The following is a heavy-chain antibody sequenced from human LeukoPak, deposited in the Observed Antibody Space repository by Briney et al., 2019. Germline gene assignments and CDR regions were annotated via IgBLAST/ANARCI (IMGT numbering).Heavy chain of an antibody. CDR1: GFTFSSYA. V-gene: IGHV3-21*01. CDR3: AKGMTTVTTDHGR. D-gene: IGHD4-17*01. CDR2: ISSSSSYI. Sequence: PGGSLRLSCAASGFTFSSYAMSWVRQAPGKGLEWVSSISSSSSYIYYADSVKGRFTISRDNAKNSLYLQMNSLRAEDTAVYYCAKGMTTVTTDHGRWGQGTLVTVSS. J-gene: IGHJ4*02.